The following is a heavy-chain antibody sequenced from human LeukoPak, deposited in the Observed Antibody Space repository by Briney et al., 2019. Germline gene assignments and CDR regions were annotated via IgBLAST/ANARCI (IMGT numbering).Heavy chain of an antibody. Sequence: GGSLRLSCAASGFTFSNAWMSWVRQAPGKGLEWVCRIKSKTDGGTTDYAAPVKGRFTISRDDSKNTLYLQMNSLKTEDTAVYYCTTRGGAGIKPFDYWGQGTLVTVSS. CDR2: IKSKTDGGTT. CDR1: GFTFSNAW. CDR3: TTRGGAGIKPFDY. D-gene: IGHD5-18*01. V-gene: IGHV3-15*01. J-gene: IGHJ4*02.